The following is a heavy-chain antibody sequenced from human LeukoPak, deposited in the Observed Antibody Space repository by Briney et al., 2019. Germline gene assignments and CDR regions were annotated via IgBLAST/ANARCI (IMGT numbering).Heavy chain of an antibody. CDR1: GFTFDDYT. CDR3: AKDINGGESGWLDY. Sequence: GGSLRLSCAASGFTFDDYTMHWVRQAPGKGLEWVFLISWDGGSTYYADSVKGRFTISRDNSRNSLYLQMNSLRTEDTALYYCAKDINGGESGWLDYWGQGTLVTVSS. D-gene: IGHD6-19*01. J-gene: IGHJ4*02. CDR2: ISWDGGST. V-gene: IGHV3-43*01.